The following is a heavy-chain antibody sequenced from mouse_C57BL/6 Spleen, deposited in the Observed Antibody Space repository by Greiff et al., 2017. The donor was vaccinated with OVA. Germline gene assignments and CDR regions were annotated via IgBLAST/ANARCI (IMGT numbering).Heavy chain of an antibody. CDR2: IDPSDSYT. Sequence: QVQLKEPGAELVKPGASVKLSCKASGYTFTSYWMQWVKQRPGQGLEWIGEIDPSDSYTNYNQKFKGKATLTVDTSSSTAYMQLSSLTSEDSAVYYCARRFMVTTGPWFAYWGQGTLVTVSA. J-gene: IGHJ3*01. CDR3: ARRFMVTTGPWFAY. CDR1: GYTFTSYW. V-gene: IGHV1-50*01. D-gene: IGHD2-2*01.